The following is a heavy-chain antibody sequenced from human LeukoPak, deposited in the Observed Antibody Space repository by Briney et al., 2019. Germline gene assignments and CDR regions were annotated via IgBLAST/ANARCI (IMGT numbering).Heavy chain of an antibody. CDR1: GGSISSYY. CDR3: ARDQIGGSSRKGDVAFDI. J-gene: IGHJ3*02. D-gene: IGHD1-26*01. Sequence: SETLSLTCTVSGGSISSYYWSWIRQPPGKGLEWMGYIYYSGSTNYKPSLKSRVTISVDTSKNQFSLKLSSVTAADTAVYYCARDQIGGSSRKGDVAFDIWGQGTMVTVSS. CDR2: IYYSGST. V-gene: IGHV4-59*01.